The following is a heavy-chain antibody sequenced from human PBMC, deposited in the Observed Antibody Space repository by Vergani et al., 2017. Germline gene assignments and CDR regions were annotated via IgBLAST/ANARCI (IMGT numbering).Heavy chain of an antibody. CDR1: GGSISSYY. J-gene: IGHJ3*02. V-gene: IGHV4-59*01. D-gene: IGHD4-17*01. Sequence: QVQLQESGPGLVKPSETLSLTCTVSGGSISSYYWSWIRQPPGTGLEWIGYIYYSGSTNYNPSLKSRVTISVDTSKNQFSLKLSSVTAADTAVYYCARGSGDYGAVDIWGQGTMVTVSS. CDR3: ARGSGDYGAVDI. CDR2: IYYSGST.